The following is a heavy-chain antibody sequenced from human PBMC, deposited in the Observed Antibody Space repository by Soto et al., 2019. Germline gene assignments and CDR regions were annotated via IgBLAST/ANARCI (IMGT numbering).Heavy chain of an antibody. V-gene: IGHV1-18*01. CDR2: ISAYNGNT. CDR1: GYTFTSYG. CDR3: AREYYDSSGYYYRDY. D-gene: IGHD3-22*01. Sequence: VKVSCKASGYTFTSYGISWVRQAPGQGLEWMGWISAYNGNTNYAQKLQGRVTMTTDTSTSTAYMELRSLRSDDTAVYYCAREYYDSSGYYYRDYWGQGTLVTVSS. J-gene: IGHJ4*02.